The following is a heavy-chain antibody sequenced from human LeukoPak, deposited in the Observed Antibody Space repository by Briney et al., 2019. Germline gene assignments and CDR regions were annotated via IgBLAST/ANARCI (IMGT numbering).Heavy chain of an antibody. CDR3: ARGPFGKATGIDY. CDR1: GGSISSGSYY. V-gene: IGHV4-61*02. J-gene: IGHJ4*02. Sequence: SETLSLTCTVSGGSISSGSYYWSWIRQPAGMGLEWIGRIYTSGSTNYNPSLKSRVTISVDTSKNQFSLKLSSVTAAETAVYQCARGPFGKATGIDYWGQGTLVTVSS. CDR2: IYTSGST. D-gene: IGHD5-24*01.